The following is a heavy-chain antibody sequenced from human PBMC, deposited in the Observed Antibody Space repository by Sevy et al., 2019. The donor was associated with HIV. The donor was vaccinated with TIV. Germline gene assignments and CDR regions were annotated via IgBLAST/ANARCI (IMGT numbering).Heavy chain of an antibody. J-gene: IGHJ6*02. Sequence: GGSLRLSCAASGFTFSSYGMHWVRQAPGKGLEWVAVISYDGSNKYYADSVKGRLTISRDNSKNTLYLQMNSLRAEDTAVYYCAKSFLAAVPTYYYYGMDVWGQGTTVTVSS. CDR3: AKSFLAAVPTYYYYGMDV. CDR1: GFTFSSYG. V-gene: IGHV3-30*18. CDR2: ISYDGSNK. D-gene: IGHD2-15*01.